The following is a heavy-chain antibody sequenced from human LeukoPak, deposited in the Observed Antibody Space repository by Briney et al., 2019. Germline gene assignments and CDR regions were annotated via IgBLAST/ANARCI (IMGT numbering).Heavy chain of an antibody. Sequence: SETLSLTCTVSGGSFSNYYWSYIRQPPGKGLEWIGEINHSGSTNYNPSLKSRVTISVDTSKNQFSLKLSSVTAADTAVYYCARGTPYGSGSWALDRPFDYWGQGTLVTVSS. CDR1: GGSFSNYY. V-gene: IGHV4-34*01. CDR3: ARGTPYGSGSWALDRPFDY. CDR2: INHSGST. D-gene: IGHD1-26*01. J-gene: IGHJ4*02.